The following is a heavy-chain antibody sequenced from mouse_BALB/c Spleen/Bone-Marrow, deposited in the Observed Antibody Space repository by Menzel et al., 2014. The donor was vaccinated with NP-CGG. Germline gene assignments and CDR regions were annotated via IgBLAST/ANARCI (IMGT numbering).Heavy chain of an antibody. Sequence: EVKLMESGGGLVQPGGSLKLSCAASGFDFSRYWMSWVRQAPGKGLQWIGEINPDSRTINYTPSLKDKFIISRDNAKNTLYLQMSKVRSEDTALYYCARGNYYGHLDYWGPGTTLTASS. CDR1: GFDFSRYW. CDR2: INPDSRTI. V-gene: IGHV4-1*02. CDR3: ARGNYYGHLDY. D-gene: IGHD2-1*01. J-gene: IGHJ2*01.